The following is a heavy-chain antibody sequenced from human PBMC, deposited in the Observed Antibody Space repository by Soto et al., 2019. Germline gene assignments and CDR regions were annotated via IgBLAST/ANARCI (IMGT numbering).Heavy chain of an antibody. CDR2: IWYDGSNK. D-gene: IGHD1-26*01. V-gene: IGHV3-33*01. CDR1: GFTFSSYG. J-gene: IGHJ3*02. CDR3: ARDPGLWVVGATVAFDI. Sequence: QVQLVESGGGVVQPGRSLRLSCAASGFTFSSYGMHWVRQAPGNGLEWVAVIWYDGSNKYYADSVKGRFTISRDNSKNTLYLQMNSLRAEDTAVYYCARDPGLWVVGATVAFDIWGQGTMVTVSS.